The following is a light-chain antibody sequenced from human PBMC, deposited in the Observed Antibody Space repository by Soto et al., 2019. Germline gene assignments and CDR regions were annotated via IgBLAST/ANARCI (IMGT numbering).Light chain of an antibody. CDR3: LQDYIFPWT. V-gene: IGKV1-6*01. CDR1: QDIRND. CDR2: AAS. J-gene: IGKJ1*01. Sequence: AIHMTQSPSSLSASVGDRVTITCRSSQDIRNDVVWFQQNPGKAPKLLIYAASTLQSGVSSRFSGSGSGTDFTLTISSLQPEDFATYYCLQDYIFPWTFGQGTKVDIK.